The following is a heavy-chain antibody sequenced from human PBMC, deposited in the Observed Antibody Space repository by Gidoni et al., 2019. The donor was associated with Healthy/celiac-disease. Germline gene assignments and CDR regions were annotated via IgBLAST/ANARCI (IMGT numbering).Heavy chain of an antibody. V-gene: IGHV4-31*02. J-gene: IGHJ4*02. D-gene: IGHD2-2*01. CDR2: IYYSGSN. CDR3: ARSCSSTSCRDY. Sequence: KGLEWIGYIYYSGSNYYNRSLKSRVTISVDTSKNQFSLKLSSVTAADTAVYYCARSCSSTSCRDYWGQGTLVTVSS.